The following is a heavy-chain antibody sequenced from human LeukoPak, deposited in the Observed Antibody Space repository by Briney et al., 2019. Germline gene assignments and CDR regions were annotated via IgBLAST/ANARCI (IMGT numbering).Heavy chain of an antibody. V-gene: IGHV3-33*08. CDR1: GLTFSSYG. Sequence: LSGRSLRLSCAASGLTFSSYGMHWVRQAPGKGLEWVALIRSDGSSKNYADSVKGRFTISRDASKNTVYLQMNSLRAEDTAVYSCAKWSGDYPSYYLDYWGQGTLVTVSS. D-gene: IGHD4-17*01. CDR3: AKWSGDYPSYYLDY. J-gene: IGHJ4*02. CDR2: IRSDGSSK.